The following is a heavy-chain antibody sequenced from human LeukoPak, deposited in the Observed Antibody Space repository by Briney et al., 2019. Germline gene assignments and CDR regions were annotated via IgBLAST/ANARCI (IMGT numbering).Heavy chain of an antibody. CDR3: ARDSGYRFDY. V-gene: IGHV4-59*01. CDR2: IYYSGST. Sequence: SETLSLTCTVSGGSISSYYWSWIRQPPGKGLEWIGYIYYSGSTNYNPSLKSRVTISVDTSKNQFSLKLSSVTAVDTAVYYCARDSGYRFDYWGQGTLVTVSS. CDR1: GGSISSYY. J-gene: IGHJ4*02. D-gene: IGHD5-12*01.